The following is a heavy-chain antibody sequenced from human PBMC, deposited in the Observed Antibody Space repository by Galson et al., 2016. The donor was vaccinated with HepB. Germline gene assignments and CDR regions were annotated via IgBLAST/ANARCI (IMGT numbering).Heavy chain of an antibody. Sequence: SVKVSCKASGGTFRSYAISWVRQAPGQGLEWMGGIIPIFGSANYAQKFQGRVTITADESTSTGYMELSSLRSEDTAVYYCARGYNYDSSGYYPCDHWGQGTLVTVSA. D-gene: IGHD3-22*01. CDR1: GGTFRSYA. CDR2: IIPIFGSA. V-gene: IGHV1-69*13. J-gene: IGHJ4*02. CDR3: ARGYNYDSSGYYPCDH.